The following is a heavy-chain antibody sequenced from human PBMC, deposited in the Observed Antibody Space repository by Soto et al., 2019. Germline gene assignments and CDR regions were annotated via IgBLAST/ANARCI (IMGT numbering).Heavy chain of an antibody. D-gene: IGHD6-13*01. J-gene: IGHJ5*02. Sequence: QLQLQESGPGLVKPSETLSLTCTVSGGSISSSSYYWGWIRQPPGKGLEWIGSIYYSGSTYYNPSLKSRVTISVDTSKNQFSLKQSSVTAADTAVYYCERRGEGGSSSSWYENNWFDPWGQGTLVTVSS. CDR3: ERRGEGGSSSSWYENNWFDP. CDR1: GGSISSSSYY. CDR2: IYYSGST. V-gene: IGHV4-39*01.